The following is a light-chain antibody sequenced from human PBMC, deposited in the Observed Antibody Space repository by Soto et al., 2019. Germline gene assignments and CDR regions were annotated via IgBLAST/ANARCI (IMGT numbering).Light chain of an antibody. CDR3: QQYYSTPWT. V-gene: IGKV4-1*01. Sequence: DIVMTQSPDSLAVSLGERATINCKPSQSVLYRSNTKNYLAWYQQKPGQSPKLLIYWASTRESGVPDRFSGSGSGTDFPLTISSLQAEDVAVYYCQQYYSTPWTFGQGTKVEIK. CDR1: QSVLYRSNTKNY. J-gene: IGKJ1*01. CDR2: WAS.